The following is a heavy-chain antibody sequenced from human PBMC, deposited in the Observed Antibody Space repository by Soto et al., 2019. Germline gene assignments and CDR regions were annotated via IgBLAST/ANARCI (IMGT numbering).Heavy chain of an antibody. V-gene: IGHV3-30-3*01. CDR3: ARGRQWLDYFDY. J-gene: IGHJ4*02. Sequence: QVQLVESGGGVVQPGRSLRLSCAASGFTFSSYAMHWVRQAPGKGLEWVAVISYDGSNKYYADSVKGRFTISRDNSKNTLYLQMNSLRAEDTAVYYCARGRQWLDYFDYWGQGTLVTVAS. CDR2: ISYDGSNK. D-gene: IGHD6-19*01. CDR1: GFTFSSYA.